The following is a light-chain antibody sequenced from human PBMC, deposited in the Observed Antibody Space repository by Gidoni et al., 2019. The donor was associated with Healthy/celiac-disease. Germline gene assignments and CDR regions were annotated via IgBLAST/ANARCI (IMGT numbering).Light chain of an antibody. CDR1: SSDVGGYNY. CDR3: SSYTSSSTVV. Sequence: QSALNQPASVSGSPGQSITISCTGTSSDVGGYNYVSWYQQHPGKAPKLMIYEVSNRPSGVSNRFSGSKSGNTASLTISGLQAEDEAYYYCSSYTSSSTVVFGGGTKLTVL. CDR2: EVS. J-gene: IGLJ2*01. V-gene: IGLV2-14*01.